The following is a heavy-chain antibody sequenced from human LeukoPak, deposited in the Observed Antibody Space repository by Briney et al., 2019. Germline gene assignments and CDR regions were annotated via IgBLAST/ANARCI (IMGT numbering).Heavy chain of an antibody. CDR3: ARDLATVTKGFDI. CDR1: GDSISSYY. Sequence: PSETLSVTCTVSGDSISSYYWSWIRQPPGKGLEWIGYTHYSGSTHYNPSLKSRVTMSLDTSKTQFSLKLTSVTAADTAVYYCARDLATVTKGFDIWGQGTMVSVSS. J-gene: IGHJ3*02. CDR2: THYSGST. D-gene: IGHD4-17*01. V-gene: IGHV4-59*01.